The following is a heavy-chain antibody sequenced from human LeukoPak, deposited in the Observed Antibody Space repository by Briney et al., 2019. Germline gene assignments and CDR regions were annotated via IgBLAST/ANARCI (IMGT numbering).Heavy chain of an antibody. Sequence: ASVKVSCKASGYTFTSYGINWVRQAPGQGLEWMGWISAYNGNTNYAQKLQGRVTMTTDTSTSTAYMELRSLRSDDTAVYYCARGERSIVVVPAGDDYWGQGTLVTVSS. V-gene: IGHV1-18*01. CDR2: ISAYNGNT. CDR3: ARGERSIVVVPAGDDY. CDR1: GYTFTSYG. D-gene: IGHD2-2*01. J-gene: IGHJ4*02.